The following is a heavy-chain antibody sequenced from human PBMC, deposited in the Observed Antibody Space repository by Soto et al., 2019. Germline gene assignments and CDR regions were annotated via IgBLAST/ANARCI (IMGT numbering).Heavy chain of an antibody. CDR2: IYYSGST. D-gene: IGHD5-18*01. CDR1: GGSISSYY. CDR3: ARAREAMVLFDY. Sequence: QVQLQESGPGLVKPSETLSLTCTVSGGSISSYYWSWIRQPPGKGLEWIGYIYYSGSTNYNPSLKSRGTISVDTSKNQFSLKLCSVTAADTAVYYCARAREAMVLFDYWGQGTLVTVSS. V-gene: IGHV4-59*01. J-gene: IGHJ4*02.